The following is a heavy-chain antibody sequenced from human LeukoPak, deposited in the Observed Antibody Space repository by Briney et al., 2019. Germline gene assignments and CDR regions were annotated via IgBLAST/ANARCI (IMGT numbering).Heavy chain of an antibody. CDR2: IKEDGSEK. J-gene: IGHJ4*02. D-gene: IGHD2-2*02. CDR1: EFSFSSYC. V-gene: IGHV3-7*01. CDR3: AVHPRANTPDVDY. Sequence: GGSLRLSCAASEFSFSSYCMSWVRQIPGKGLEWVANIKEDGSEKYYVDSVKGRFTISRDNAKNSLYLQMNSLRVEDTAVYYCAVHPRANTPDVDYWGQGTLVTVSS.